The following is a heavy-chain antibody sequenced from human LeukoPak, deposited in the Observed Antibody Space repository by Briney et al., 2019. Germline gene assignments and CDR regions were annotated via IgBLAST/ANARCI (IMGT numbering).Heavy chain of an antibody. V-gene: IGHV4-59*01. J-gene: IGHJ5*02. Sequence: SETLSLTCTVSGGSISSYYWSWIRQPPGKGLEWIGNIYNSGGTNYNPPLKSRVTTSVDTSKNQFSLKLTSVTAADTAVYYCARYRGNSNGGFDPWGQGTLVTVSS. D-gene: IGHD4-23*01. CDR3: ARYRGNSNGGFDP. CDR1: GGSISSYY. CDR2: IYNSGGT.